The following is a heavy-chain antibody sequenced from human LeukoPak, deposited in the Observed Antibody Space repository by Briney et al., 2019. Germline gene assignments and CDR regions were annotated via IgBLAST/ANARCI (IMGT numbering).Heavy chain of an antibody. CDR2: ISYDGSNK. CDR3: ARDVY. V-gene: IGHV3-30*03. Sequence: GGSLRLSCAVSGFTFGNYGMHWVRQAPGKGLEWVAVISYDGSNKYYADSVKGRFTISRDNSKNTLYLQMNSLRAEDTAVYYCARDVYWGQGTLVTVSS. J-gene: IGHJ4*02. CDR1: GFTFGNYG.